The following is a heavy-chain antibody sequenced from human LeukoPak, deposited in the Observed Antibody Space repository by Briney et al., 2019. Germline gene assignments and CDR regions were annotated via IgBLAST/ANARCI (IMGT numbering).Heavy chain of an antibody. V-gene: IGHV3-7*01. Sequence: GGSLRLSCEASGFTFSSYWMTWVRQPPGKGLEWVANIKKDGSEKYYVDAVKGRFTISRDNAKTSLYLQMNSLRAEDTAVYYCARDLSGIAGYTYGRGIDYWGQGTLVTVSS. CDR2: IKKDGSEK. CDR1: GFTFSSYW. D-gene: IGHD5-18*01. CDR3: ARDLSGIAGYTYGRGIDY. J-gene: IGHJ4*02.